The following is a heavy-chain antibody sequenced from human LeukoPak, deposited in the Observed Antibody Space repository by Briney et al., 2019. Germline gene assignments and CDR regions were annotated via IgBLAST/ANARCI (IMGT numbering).Heavy chain of an antibody. V-gene: IGHV1-69*05. Sequence: SVKVSCKASGGTFSSYTISWVRQAPGQGLEWMGRIIPIFGTANYAQKFQGRVTITTDESTSTAYMELSSLRSEDTAVYYCARTSSLMVYAIFDYWGQGTLVTVSS. CDR1: GGTFSSYT. J-gene: IGHJ4*02. D-gene: IGHD2-8*01. CDR3: ARTSSLMVYAIFDY. CDR2: IIPIFGTA.